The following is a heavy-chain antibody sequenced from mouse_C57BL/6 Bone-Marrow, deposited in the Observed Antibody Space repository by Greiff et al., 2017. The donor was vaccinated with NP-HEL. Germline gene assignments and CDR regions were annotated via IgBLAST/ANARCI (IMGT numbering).Heavy chain of an antibody. V-gene: IGHV1-81*01. Sequence: QVQLQQSGAELARPGASVKLSCKASGYTFTSYGISWVKQRTGQGLVWIGEIYPRSGNTYYNEKFKGKATLTADKSSSTAYMELRSLTSEDSAVYFCARGDYDYDVWFAYWGQGTLVTVSA. J-gene: IGHJ3*01. CDR3: ARGDYDYDVWFAY. CDR1: GYTFTSYG. D-gene: IGHD2-4*01. CDR2: IYPRSGNT.